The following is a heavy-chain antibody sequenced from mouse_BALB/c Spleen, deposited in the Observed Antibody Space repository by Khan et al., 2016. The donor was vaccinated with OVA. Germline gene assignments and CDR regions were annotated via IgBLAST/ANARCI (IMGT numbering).Heavy chain of an antibody. J-gene: IGHJ3*01. Sequence: VQLQESGPELVRPGASVKMSCKASGYTFTSFWMHWVKQRPGQGLEWMGMIDTHNSETRFNQKFKEQATLNVDTSSNTAYMQLSSLTAEDSPVYYCARGGYGSPFAFWGQGTLVTVSA. CDR3: ARGGYGSPFAF. V-gene: IGHV1S127*01. D-gene: IGHD1-1*01. CDR1: GYTFTSFW. CDR2: IDTHNSET.